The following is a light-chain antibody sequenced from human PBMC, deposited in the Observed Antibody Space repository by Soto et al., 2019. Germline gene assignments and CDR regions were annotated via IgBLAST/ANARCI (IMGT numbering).Light chain of an antibody. CDR3: QQSYSTLWT. CDR2: DAS. V-gene: IGKV1-39*01. J-gene: IGKJ1*01. Sequence: DIQMTQSPYTLSASVGDRVTITCRASQGISTWLAWYQQKPGEAPKLLIYDASSLQRGVPSRFSGSGSGTDFTLTISSLQPEDFATYYCQQSYSTLWTFGQGTKVDIK. CDR1: QGISTW.